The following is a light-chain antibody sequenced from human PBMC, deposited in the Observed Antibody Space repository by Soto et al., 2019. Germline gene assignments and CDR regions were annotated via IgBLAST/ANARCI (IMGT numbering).Light chain of an antibody. CDR3: QQYGSSPWT. CDR2: GTS. V-gene: IGKV3-20*01. Sequence: EIVMTQSPASLSVSPGERATFSCRASQSVSSNLAWYQQKPGQAPRLLIYGTSSRATGIPDRFSGSGSGTDFTLTINRLEPEDFVIYYCQQYGSSPWTFGQGTQLDI. CDR1: QSVSSN. J-gene: IGKJ1*01.